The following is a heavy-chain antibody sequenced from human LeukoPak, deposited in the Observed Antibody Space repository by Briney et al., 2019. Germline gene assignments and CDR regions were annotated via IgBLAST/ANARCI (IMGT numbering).Heavy chain of an antibody. J-gene: IGHJ6*03. CDR3: VREGSGGTHYMDV. CDR1: GFTFSSHD. V-gene: IGHV3-21*01. Sequence: PGGSLRLSCATSGFTFSSHDMNWVRQAPGKGLEWVSSISGSSKSIDYADSLKGRFAISRDNAKNSLFLQMNSLRVEDTAVYYCVREGSGGTHYMDVWGKGTPVTVSS. CDR2: ISGSSKSI. D-gene: IGHD3-10*01.